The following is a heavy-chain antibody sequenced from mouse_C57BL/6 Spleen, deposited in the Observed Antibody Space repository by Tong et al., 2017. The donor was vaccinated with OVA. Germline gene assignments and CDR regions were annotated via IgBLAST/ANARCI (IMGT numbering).Heavy chain of an antibody. D-gene: IGHD3-3*01. CDR1: GFTFSSYA. CDR2: ISDGGSYT. J-gene: IGHJ2*01. Sequence: EVQLQESGGGLVKPGGSLKLSCAASGFTFSSYAMSWVRQTPDKRLEWVATISDGGSYTYYPDNVKGRFTISRDNAKNNLYLQMSHLKSEDTAMYYCARDLGERAYFDYWGQGTTLTVSS. V-gene: IGHV5-4*01. CDR3: ARDLGERAYFDY.